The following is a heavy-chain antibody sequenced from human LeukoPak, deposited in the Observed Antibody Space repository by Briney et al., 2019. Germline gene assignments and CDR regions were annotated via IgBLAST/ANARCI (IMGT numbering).Heavy chain of an antibody. CDR3: ARRLTQYDCFDP. Sequence: SQTLSLTCAISGDSVSSNSVTWNWIRQSPSRGLEWLGRTYYRSTWYNDYAVSVRGRITVNPDTSKNQFSLHLNSVTPEDAAVYYCARRLTQYDCFDPWGQGILVTVSS. CDR1: GDSVSSNSVT. V-gene: IGHV6-1*01. CDR2: TYYRSTWYN. D-gene: IGHD2-2*01. J-gene: IGHJ5*02.